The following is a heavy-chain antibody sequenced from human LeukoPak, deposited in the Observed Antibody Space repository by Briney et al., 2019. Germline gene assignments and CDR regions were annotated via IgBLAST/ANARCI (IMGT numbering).Heavy chain of an antibody. J-gene: IGHJ5*02. Sequence: SETLSLTCTVSGGSISSGDYYWSWIRQPPGKGLEWIVDIYYSGSTYYNPSLKSRVTMSVDTSKNQFSLKLSSVTAADTAVYYCARYVLRFLEWSNNWFDPWGQGTLVTVSS. V-gene: IGHV4-30-4*08. CDR1: GGSISSGDYY. D-gene: IGHD3-3*01. CDR2: IYYSGST. CDR3: ARYVLRFLEWSNNWFDP.